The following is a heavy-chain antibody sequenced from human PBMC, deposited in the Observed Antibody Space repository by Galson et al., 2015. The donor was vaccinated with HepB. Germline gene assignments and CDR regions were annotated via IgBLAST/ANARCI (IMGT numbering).Heavy chain of an antibody. CDR2: MNPNSGNT. J-gene: IGHJ3*02. CDR1: GYTFTSYD. D-gene: IGHD3-3*01. CDR3: ARASIFGVADAFDI. V-gene: IGHV1-8*01. Sequence: SVKVSCKASGYTFTSYDINWVRQATGQGLEWMGWMNPNSGNTAYAQKFQGRVTMTRNTSISTAYMELSSLRSEDTAVYYCARASIFGVADAFDIWGQGTMVTVSS.